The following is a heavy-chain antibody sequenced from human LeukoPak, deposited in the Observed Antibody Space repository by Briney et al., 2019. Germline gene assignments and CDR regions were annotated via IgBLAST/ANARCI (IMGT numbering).Heavy chain of an antibody. CDR2: INTDGSST. CDR3: ARARSSAGDI. V-gene: IGHV3-74*01. CDR1: GFTFSSYA. Sequence: GGSLRLSCAASGFTFSSYAMSWVRQAPGKGLVWVSRINTDGSSTSYADSVKGRFTISRDNAKNTLYLQMNSLRAEDTAVYYCARARSSAGDIWGQGTMVTVSS. J-gene: IGHJ3*02. D-gene: IGHD6-6*01.